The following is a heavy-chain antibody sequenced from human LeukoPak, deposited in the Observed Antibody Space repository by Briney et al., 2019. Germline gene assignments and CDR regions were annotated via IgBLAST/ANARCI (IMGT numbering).Heavy chain of an antibody. CDR1: GFTFSSYA. Sequence: GGSLRLSCAASGFTFSSYAMSWVRQAPGKGLDWVSSISSSSSYIYDADSVKGRFTISRDNSKNSLYLQMNSLRDEDTAVYYCARVAPGDYYYMDVWGKGTTVTVSS. CDR2: ISSSSSYI. V-gene: IGHV3-21*01. D-gene: IGHD5-12*01. J-gene: IGHJ6*03. CDR3: ARVAPGDYYYMDV.